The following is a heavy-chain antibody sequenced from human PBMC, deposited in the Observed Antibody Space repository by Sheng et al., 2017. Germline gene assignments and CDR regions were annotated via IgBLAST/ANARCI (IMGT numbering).Heavy chain of an antibody. D-gene: IGHD6-13*01. J-gene: IGHJ3*02. CDR3: ARPIAAGDFYDAFDI. V-gene: IGHV4-38-2*02. Sequence: QVQLQESGPGLVKPLEALSLTCTVSGYSISSGYYWGWIRQPPGKGLEWIATIHHSGTTFYNPSLKSRITVSVDTSKNQFSLKLSSVTAADTAVYFCARPIAAGDFYDAFDIWAKGQVVTVSS. CDR1: GYSISSGYY. CDR2: IHHSGTT.